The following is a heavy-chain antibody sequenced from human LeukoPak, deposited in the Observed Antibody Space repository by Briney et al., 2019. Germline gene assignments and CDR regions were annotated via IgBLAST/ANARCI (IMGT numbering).Heavy chain of an antibody. D-gene: IGHD6-19*01. J-gene: IGHJ4*02. V-gene: IGHV4-34*01. CDR3: ASAGIAVAGTLWDY. CDR2: INHSGST. Sequence: GSLRLSCAASGFTFSNYEMNWVRQAPGKGLEWIGEINHSGSTNYNPSLKSRVTISVDTSKNQFSLKLSSVTAADTAVYYCASAGIAVAGTLWDYWGQGTLVTVSS. CDR1: GFTFSNYE.